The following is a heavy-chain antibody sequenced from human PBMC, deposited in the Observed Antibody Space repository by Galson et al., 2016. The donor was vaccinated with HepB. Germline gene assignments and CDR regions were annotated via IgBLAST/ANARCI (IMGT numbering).Heavy chain of an antibody. Sequence: SLRLSCAGSGFTFRKFSLHWIRQAPGKGLEWLAVVAGHGKTAYNTNSVRGRFNISRDNSKNTVAFQMNNLSPEDTAIYYCAKEDFCSGTGCPPGFWGQGTLVTVSS. CDR2: VAGHGKTA. CDR3: AKEDFCSGTGCPPGF. V-gene: IGHV3-30*14. D-gene: IGHD2-2*01. J-gene: IGHJ4*01. CDR1: GFTFRKFS.